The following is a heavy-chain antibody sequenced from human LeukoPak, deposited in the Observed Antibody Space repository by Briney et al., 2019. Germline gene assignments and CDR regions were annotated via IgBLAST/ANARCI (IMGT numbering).Heavy chain of an antibody. V-gene: IGHV3-21*06. CDR3: LRGDRRDY. J-gene: IGHJ4*02. CDR1: GFTFNTYS. CDR2: IDSSGGYM. Sequence: GGSLRLSCEASGFTFNTYSMNWARQAPGQGLEWVSSIDSSGGYMFYADSVKGRFIISRDNAKDSLYLQMNSLRVEDTAVYYCLRGDRRDYWGQGTLVTVSS.